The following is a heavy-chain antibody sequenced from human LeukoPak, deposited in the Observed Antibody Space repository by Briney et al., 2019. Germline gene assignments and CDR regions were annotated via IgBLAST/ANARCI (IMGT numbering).Heavy chain of an antibody. J-gene: IGHJ4*02. CDR2: ISGSGDST. CDR1: GFTLSNHA. D-gene: IGHD6-6*01. Sequence: GGSLRLSCSASGFTLSNHALIRTPQAPAPTLDYTSGISGSGDSTYYADSVKGRFTNSRDNSKNTLYLQMNSLRTEDTAVYYCAKSSSSPRLFDYWGQGTLVTVSS. V-gene: IGHV3-23*01. CDR3: AKSSSSPRLFDY.